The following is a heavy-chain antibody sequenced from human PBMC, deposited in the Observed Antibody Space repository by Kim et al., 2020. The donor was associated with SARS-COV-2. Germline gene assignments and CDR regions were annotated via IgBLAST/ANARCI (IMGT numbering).Heavy chain of an antibody. Sequence: SVKGRFTSSRDNAKNTLYLQMNRLRAEDTAVYYCAREVEPLWYSGSFFDYWGQGTLVTVSS. D-gene: IGHD1-26*01. J-gene: IGHJ4*02. V-gene: IGHV3-74*01. CDR3: AREVEPLWYSGSFFDY.